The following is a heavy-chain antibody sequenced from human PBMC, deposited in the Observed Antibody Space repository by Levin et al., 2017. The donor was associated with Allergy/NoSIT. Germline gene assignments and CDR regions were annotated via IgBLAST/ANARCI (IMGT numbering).Heavy chain of an antibody. Sequence: GGSLRLSCATSGFTFSDYYMSWIRQAPGKGLEWVSDISSSGSTIYYSDSVKGRFTISRDNVKNSLYLQMNSLRAEGTAVYYCARAYSTSSRGGGHWGQGTLVTVSS. J-gene: IGHJ4*02. CDR2: ISSSGSTI. CDR3: ARAYSTSSRGGGH. V-gene: IGHV3-11*01. CDR1: GFTFSDYY. D-gene: IGHD6-6*01.